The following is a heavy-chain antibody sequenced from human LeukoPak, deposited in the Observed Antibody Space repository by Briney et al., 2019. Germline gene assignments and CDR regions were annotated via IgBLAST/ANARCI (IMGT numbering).Heavy chain of an antibody. CDR3: ARERVGDDAFDI. D-gene: IGHD2-15*01. V-gene: IGHV4-34*01. CDR2: INHSGST. Sequence: SETLSLTCAVYGGSFSGYYWSWIRQPPGKGLEWIGEINHSGSTNYNPSLKSRVTISVDTSKNQFSLKLSSVTAADTAVYYCARERVGDDAFDIWGQGTMVTVSS. J-gene: IGHJ3*02. CDR1: GGSFSGYY.